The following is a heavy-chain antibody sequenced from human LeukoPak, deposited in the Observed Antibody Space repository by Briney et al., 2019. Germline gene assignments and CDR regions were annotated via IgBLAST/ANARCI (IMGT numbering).Heavy chain of an antibody. CDR3: ARGRGGFYYYYMDV. V-gene: IGHV1-2*02. Sequence: ASVKVSCKASGYTFTGYYMHWVRQAPGQGLEWMGWINPNSGGTNYAQKFQGRVTMTRDTSISTAYMELSRLRSDDTAVYYCARGRGGFYYYYMDVRGKGTTVTVSS. J-gene: IGHJ6*03. CDR2: INPNSGGT. CDR1: GYTFTGYY.